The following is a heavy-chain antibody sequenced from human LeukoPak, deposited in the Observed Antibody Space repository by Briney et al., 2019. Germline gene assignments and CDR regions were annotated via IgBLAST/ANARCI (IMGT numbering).Heavy chain of an antibody. J-gene: IGHJ4*02. V-gene: IGHV3-30*01. CDR2: ISYDGSNK. Sequence: GRSLRLSCAASGFTFSSYAMHWVRQAPGKGLEWVAVISYDGSNKYYADSVKGRFTISRDNSKNTLYLQMNSLRAEDTAVYYCAREAGEPDLNFDYWGQGTLVTASS. CDR3: AREAGEPDLNFDY. D-gene: IGHD1-14*01. CDR1: GFTFSSYA.